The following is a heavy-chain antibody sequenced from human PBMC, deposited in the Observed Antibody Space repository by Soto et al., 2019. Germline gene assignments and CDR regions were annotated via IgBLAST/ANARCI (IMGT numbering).Heavy chain of an antibody. V-gene: IGHV1-3*01. D-gene: IGHD2-2*02. CDR2: INAGNGNT. Sequence: AASVKVSCKASGYTFTSYAMHWVRQAPGQRLEWMGWINAGNGNTKYSQKFQGRVTITRDTSASTAYMELSSLRSEDTAVYYCARSATAILGNWFDPWGQGTLVTVSS. CDR1: GYTFTSYA. J-gene: IGHJ5*02. CDR3: ARSATAILGNWFDP.